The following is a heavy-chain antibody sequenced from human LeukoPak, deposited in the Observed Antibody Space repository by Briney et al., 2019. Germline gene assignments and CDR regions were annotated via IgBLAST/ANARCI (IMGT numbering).Heavy chain of an antibody. Sequence: SETLSLTCTVSGGSISSYYWGWIRQSPGKGLEWIGWSYHRGSTDYNSSLKSRVAISVDTSKNQFSLKLSSVTAADTAVYYCARQSTYYDFWSGWPMDVWGQGTTVTVSS. D-gene: IGHD3-3*01. CDR1: GGSISSYY. CDR3: ARQSTYYDFWSGWPMDV. J-gene: IGHJ6*02. CDR2: SYHRGST. V-gene: IGHV4-59*01.